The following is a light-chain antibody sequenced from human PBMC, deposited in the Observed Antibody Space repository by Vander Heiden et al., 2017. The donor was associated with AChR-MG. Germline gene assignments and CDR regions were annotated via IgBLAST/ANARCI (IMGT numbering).Light chain of an antibody. J-gene: IGKJ1*01. CDR2: GTS. V-gene: IGKV3-15*01. Sequence: TQSPATLSVSPGDRVTLSCRASEHIGYSLAWYQQKPGRAPRLLMYGTSTRVAGIPDRFSGSRSGTDFTLTISSLQSEDFASYYRQQYNLWPPYTFGQGTKVE. CDR3: QQYNLWPPYT. CDR1: EHIGYS.